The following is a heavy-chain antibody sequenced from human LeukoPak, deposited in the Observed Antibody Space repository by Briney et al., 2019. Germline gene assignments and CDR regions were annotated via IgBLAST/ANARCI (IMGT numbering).Heavy chain of an antibody. CDR1: GFTFSNYW. Sequence: GGSLRLSCVASGFTFSNYWMNWVRQAPGKGLEWVANIKQDGSEKYYVDSVKGRFTISRDNAKNSLYLQMNSLRAEDTAVYYCARVRFGELLFDLFDYWGQGTLVTVSS. CDR3: ARVRFGELLFDLFDY. V-gene: IGHV3-7*01. D-gene: IGHD3-10*01. CDR2: IKQDGSEK. J-gene: IGHJ4*02.